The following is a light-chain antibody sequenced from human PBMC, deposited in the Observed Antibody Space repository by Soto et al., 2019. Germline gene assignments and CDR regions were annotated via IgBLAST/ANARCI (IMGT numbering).Light chain of an antibody. J-gene: IGLJ1*01. CDR3: SSYTISNTLV. V-gene: IGLV2-14*01. Sequence: QSALTQPASVSGSPGQSITISCTGTSSDVGGYNYVSWYQQYPGKAPKLMIYDVSKRPSGVSNRFSGSKSGNTASLTISGLQAEDEADYYCSSYTISNTLVFGSGTKLTVL. CDR1: SSDVGGYNY. CDR2: DVS.